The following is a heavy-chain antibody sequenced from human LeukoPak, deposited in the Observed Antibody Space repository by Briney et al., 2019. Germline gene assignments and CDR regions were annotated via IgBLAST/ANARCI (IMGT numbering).Heavy chain of an antibody. Sequence: PSETLSLTCTLSSRSIRRYYGRWIRPPAEEGREWVGRIYTRGSPNYNPSLKSRVTIPLNPPQKQSSLTLGSGNAADPAGYYCGRDTVIGSGYGSNNYMVVLGKGATLTVSS. D-gene: IGHD5-12*01. CDR1: SRSIRRYY. V-gene: IGHV4-4*07. CDR3: GRDTVIGSGYGSNNYMVV. CDR2: IYTRGSP. J-gene: IGHJ6*03.